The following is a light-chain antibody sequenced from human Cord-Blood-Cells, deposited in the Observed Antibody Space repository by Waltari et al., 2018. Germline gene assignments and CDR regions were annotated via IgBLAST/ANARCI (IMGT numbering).Light chain of an antibody. CDR2: DVS. CDR1: SSDVGGYNY. CDR3: SSYTSSSNVV. V-gene: IGLV2-14*01. Sequence: QSALTQPASVSGSPGQSIPISCTGTSSDVGGYNYVSWYQQHPGKAPKPIIYDVSNRPSGVSNRFSGSKSGNTASLTISGLQAEDEDDYYCSSYTSSSNVVFGGGTKLTVL. J-gene: IGLJ2*01.